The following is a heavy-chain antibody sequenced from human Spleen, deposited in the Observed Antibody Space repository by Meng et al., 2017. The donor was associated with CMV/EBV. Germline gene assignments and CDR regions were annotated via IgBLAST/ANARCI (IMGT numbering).Heavy chain of an antibody. V-gene: IGHV3-7*01. CDR2: IKQDGSEK. CDR1: GFTFSTYW. CDR3: ARMRGDF. J-gene: IGHJ4*02. Sequence: GESLKISCAASGFTFSTYWMSWVRQAPGKGLAWVATIKQDGSEKYYVDSVKGRFTISRDNAKNSLNLQMNSLRAEDTAVYFCARMRGDFWGQGTLVTVSS.